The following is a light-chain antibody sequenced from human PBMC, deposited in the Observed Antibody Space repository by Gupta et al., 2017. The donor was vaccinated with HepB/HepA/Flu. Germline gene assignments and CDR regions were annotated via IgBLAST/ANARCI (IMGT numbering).Light chain of an antibody. CDR1: SSNIGSTT. J-gene: IGLJ3*02. CDR3: ASWDDSLNGWV. CDR2: SYN. V-gene: IGLV1-44*01. Sequence: QSVLTQPPSASGTPGQRVTISCSGSSSNIGSTTVNWYQQLPGSAPKLLIYSYNQRPSGVPDRFAGSKSGTSASLAISGLQSEDEADYYCASWDDSLNGWVFGGGTKLTVL.